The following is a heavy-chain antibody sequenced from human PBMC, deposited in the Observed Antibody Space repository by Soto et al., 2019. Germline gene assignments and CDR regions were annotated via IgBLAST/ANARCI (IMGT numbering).Heavy chain of an antibody. CDR3: ARGRYFDSSGGCANY. Sequence: EMRLLESGVGSVSPGASARLSCLTSGFMFDNYAMSWVRQSPARGLEWVAAISGSGHDTYYTQSVRGRFTISRDKSKKAVFLQMNNLRTEDTAIYYCARGRYFDSSGGCANYWGLGTLVTVSP. CDR1: GFMFDNYA. J-gene: IGHJ4*02. CDR2: ISGSGHDT. V-gene: IGHV3-23*01. D-gene: IGHD3-9*01.